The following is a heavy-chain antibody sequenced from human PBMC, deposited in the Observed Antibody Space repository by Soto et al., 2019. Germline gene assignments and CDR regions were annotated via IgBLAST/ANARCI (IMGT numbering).Heavy chain of an antibody. V-gene: IGHV4-34*01. CDR3: ARCSEYNWFDP. CDR2: INHSGST. CDR1: GGSFSGYY. Sequence: SETLSLTCAVYGGSFSGYYWSWIRQPPGKGLEWIGEINHSGSTNYNPSLKSRVTISVDTSKNQFSLKLSSVTAADTAVYYCARCSEYNWFDPWGQGTLVTVSS. D-gene: IGHD3-10*02. J-gene: IGHJ5*02.